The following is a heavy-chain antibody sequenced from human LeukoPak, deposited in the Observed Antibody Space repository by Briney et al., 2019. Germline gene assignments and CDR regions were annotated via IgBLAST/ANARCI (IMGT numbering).Heavy chain of an antibody. CDR1: GYTFTRNY. J-gene: IGHJ3*01. D-gene: IGHD5-18*01. CDR3: WKDGKDGIQLSFWFAISV. Sequence: ASVTVSRTPSGYTFTRNYIHWVRQPPGKGPEGMAWINPNRCGTNYAHTFQGTVTKTRDTSIRTASTEPNRLRSDRTPPYYLWKDGKDGIQLSFWFAISVWGQGTTATVSS. CDR2: INPNRCGT. V-gene: IGHV1-2*07.